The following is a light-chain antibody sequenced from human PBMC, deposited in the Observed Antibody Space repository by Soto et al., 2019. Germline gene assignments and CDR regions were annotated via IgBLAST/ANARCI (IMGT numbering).Light chain of an antibody. V-gene: IGKV1-33*01. J-gene: IGKJ4*01. CDR3: QQHDNSPSLT. CDR2: GAS. CDR1: QDISNY. Sequence: LMTQYPSSLSASVGDRVTITCQAGQDISNYLNWYQHKPGNAPKLLIYGASSLATGVPSRFSGRSSGTEFILTISSLQPEDIGTYYCQQHDNSPSLTFGGGTKVEI.